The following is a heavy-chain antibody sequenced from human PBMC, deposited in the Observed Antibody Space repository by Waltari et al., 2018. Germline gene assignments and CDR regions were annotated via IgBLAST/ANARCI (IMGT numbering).Heavy chain of an antibody. Sequence: QVQLVESGGGVVQPGRSLRLSCAASGFPFSRYAMHWFRQAPGKGLEWVAVISYDGSNKYYADSVKGRFTISRDNSKNTLYLQMNSLRAEDTAVYYCARDPDSSGSNFDYWGQGTLVTVSS. CDR1: GFPFSRYA. V-gene: IGHV3-30*01. CDR2: ISYDGSNK. D-gene: IGHD3-22*01. J-gene: IGHJ4*02. CDR3: ARDPDSSGSNFDY.